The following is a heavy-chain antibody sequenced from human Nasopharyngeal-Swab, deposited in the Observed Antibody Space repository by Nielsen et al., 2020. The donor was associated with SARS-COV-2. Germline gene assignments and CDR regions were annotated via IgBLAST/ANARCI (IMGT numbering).Heavy chain of an antibody. CDR1: GFTFSSYW. D-gene: IGHD3-10*01. V-gene: IGHV3-7*01. CDR2: IKQDGSEK. J-gene: IGHJ4*02. CDR3: ASLYGSGSYYKSGFDY. Sequence: GGSLRLSCAASGFTFSSYWMSWVRQAPGKGLEWVANIKQDGSEKYYVDSVKGRFTISRDNSKNTLYLQMNSLRAEDTAVYYCASLYGSGSYYKSGFDYWGQGTLVTVSS.